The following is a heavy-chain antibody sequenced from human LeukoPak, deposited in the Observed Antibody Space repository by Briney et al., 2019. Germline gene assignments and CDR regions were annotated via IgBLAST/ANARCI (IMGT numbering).Heavy chain of an antibody. D-gene: IGHD2-15*01. CDR1: GFTFSSYG. Sequence: GGSLRLSCAASGFTFSSYGMHWVRQAPGKGLEWVAVISYDGSNKYYADSVKGRFTISRDNSKNTLFLQMNSLRAEDTAVYYCAKGVDYCSGGSCPADYWGPGTLVTVSS. V-gene: IGHV3-30*18. J-gene: IGHJ4*02. CDR2: ISYDGSNK. CDR3: AKGVDYCSGGSCPADY.